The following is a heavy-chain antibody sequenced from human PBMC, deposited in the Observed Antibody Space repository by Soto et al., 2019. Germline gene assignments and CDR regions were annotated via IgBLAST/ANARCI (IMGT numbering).Heavy chain of an antibody. CDR3: ARGGTAMGYYYYYGMDV. D-gene: IGHD5-18*01. J-gene: IGHJ6*02. Sequence: PSETLSLTCTVSGGSISSGGYYWSWIRQHPGKGLEWIGYIYYSGSTYYNPSLKSRVTISVDTSKNQFSLKLSSVTAADTAVYYCARGGTAMGYYYYYGMDVWGQGTTVTVSS. CDR1: GGSISSGGYY. CDR2: IYYSGST. V-gene: IGHV4-31*03.